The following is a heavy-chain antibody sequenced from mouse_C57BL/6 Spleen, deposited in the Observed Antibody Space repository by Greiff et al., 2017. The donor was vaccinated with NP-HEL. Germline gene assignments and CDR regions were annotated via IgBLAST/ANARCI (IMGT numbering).Heavy chain of an antibody. Sequence: QVQLQQPGAELVMPGASVKLSCKASGYTFTSYWMHWVKQRPGQGLEWIGEIDPSDSYTNYNQKFKGKSTLTVDKSSSTAYMQLSSLTSEDSAVYYCARRGYYSNWFAYWGQGTLVTVSA. V-gene: IGHV1-69*01. D-gene: IGHD2-5*01. J-gene: IGHJ3*01. CDR1: GYTFTSYW. CDR2: IDPSDSYT. CDR3: ARRGYYSNWFAY.